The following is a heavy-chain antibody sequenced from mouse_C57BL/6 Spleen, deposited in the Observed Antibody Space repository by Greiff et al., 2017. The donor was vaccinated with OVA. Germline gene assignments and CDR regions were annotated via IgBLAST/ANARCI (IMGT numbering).Heavy chain of an antibody. V-gene: IGHV1-26*01. J-gene: IGHJ3*01. CDR1: GYTFTDYY. CDR2: INPNNGGT. Sequence: VQLQQSGPELVKPGASVKISCKASGYTFTDYYMNWVKQSHGKSLEWIGDINPNNGGTSYNQKFKGKATLTVDKSSSTAYMELRSLTSEDSAVYYCARATPIAWFAYWGQGTLVTVSA. CDR3: ARATPIAWFAY. D-gene: IGHD6-1*01.